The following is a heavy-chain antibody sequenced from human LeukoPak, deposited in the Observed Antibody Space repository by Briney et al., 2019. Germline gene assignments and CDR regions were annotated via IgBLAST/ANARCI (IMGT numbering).Heavy chain of an antibody. D-gene: IGHD3-10*02. CDR3: AEDSEYDRGWFDP. J-gene: IGHJ5*02. CDR2: ISGSGGST. CDR1: GFTFSSYA. V-gene: IGHV3-23*01. Sequence: GGSLRLSCAASGFTFSSYAMSWVRRAPGKGLEWVSAISGSGGSTYYADSVKGRFTISRDNSKNTLYLQMNSLRAEDTAVYYCAEDSEYDRGWFDPWGQGTLVTVSS.